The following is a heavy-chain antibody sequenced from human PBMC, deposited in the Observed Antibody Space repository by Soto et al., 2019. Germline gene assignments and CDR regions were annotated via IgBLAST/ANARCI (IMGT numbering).Heavy chain of an antibody. CDR1: GFTFSSHA. Sequence: GGSLRLSCAASGFTFSSHAMTWVRQAPGKGLEWVSAISGAGDTTYYADSVKGRFTISRDNSKNTMYLQMNSLRAEDTAVYYWARDRHYDCSGDFSYWGQGTLVTAPQ. CDR3: ARDRHYDCSGDFSY. D-gene: IGHD3-22*01. V-gene: IGHV3-23*01. J-gene: IGHJ4*02. CDR2: ISGAGDTT.